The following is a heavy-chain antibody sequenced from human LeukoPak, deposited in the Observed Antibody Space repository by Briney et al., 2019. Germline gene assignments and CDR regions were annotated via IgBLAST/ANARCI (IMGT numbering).Heavy chain of an antibody. CDR3: AKETSHSYGYFDY. D-gene: IGHD5-18*01. J-gene: IGHJ4*02. Sequence: ISGSGGSTYYADSVKGRFTISRDNSKNTLYLQMNSLRAEDTAVYYCAKETSHSYGYFDYWGQGTLVTVSS. V-gene: IGHV3-23*01. CDR2: ISGSGGST.